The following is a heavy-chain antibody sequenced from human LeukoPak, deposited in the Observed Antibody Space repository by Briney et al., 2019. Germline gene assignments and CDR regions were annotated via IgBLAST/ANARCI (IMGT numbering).Heavy chain of an antibody. V-gene: IGHV3-30*18. CDR1: GFTFSSYA. CDR2: ISDDGRNK. CDR3: AKDRASSNCSGGSCYIHYYYGMDV. D-gene: IGHD2-15*01. Sequence: GRSLRLSCAASGFTFSSYAMHWVRQAPGKGLEWVAVISDDGRNKYYADSVKGRFTISRDNSKNTLDPQMNSLRAEDTAVYYCAKDRASSNCSGGSCYIHYYYGMDVWGQGTTVTVSS. J-gene: IGHJ6*02.